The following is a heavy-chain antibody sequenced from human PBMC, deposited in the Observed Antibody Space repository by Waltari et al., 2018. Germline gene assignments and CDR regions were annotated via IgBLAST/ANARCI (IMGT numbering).Heavy chain of an antibody. CDR1: GGIVSSYA. D-gene: IGHD2-21*01. CDR2: IIPIFRTP. Sequence: QFQLVQSGAEVKKPGSSVKVSCKASGGIVSSYAINLVRQAPGQGLEWMGGIIPIFRTPDYAQKFQDRLTITADESTSTAFMELTSLRSEDTAVYFCANSYCGGNCYSPFDYWGQGTLVTVSS. V-gene: IGHV1-69*12. J-gene: IGHJ4*02. CDR3: ANSYCGGNCYSPFDY.